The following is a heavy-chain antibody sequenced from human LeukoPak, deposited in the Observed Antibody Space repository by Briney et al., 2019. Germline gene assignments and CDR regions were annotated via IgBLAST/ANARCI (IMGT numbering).Heavy chain of an antibody. CDR1: GGSFSGYY. CDR2: INHSGST. Sequence: KPSETLSLTCAVYGGSFSGYYWSWIRQPPGKGLEWIGEINHSGSTNYNPSLKSRVTISVDTSKNQFSLKLSSVTAADTAVYYCASSSDTGFDYWGQGTLVTVSS. D-gene: IGHD6-19*01. V-gene: IGHV4-34*01. J-gene: IGHJ4*02. CDR3: ASSSDTGFDY.